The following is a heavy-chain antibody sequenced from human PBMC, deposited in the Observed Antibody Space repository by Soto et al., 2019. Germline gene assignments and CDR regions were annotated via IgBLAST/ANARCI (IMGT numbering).Heavy chain of an antibody. CDR2: INWNGGST. D-gene: IGHD3-10*01. CDR3: ARDIGNYYGSGSSNWFDP. Sequence: PWGSLRLSCAASGVTFDDYGMSWVRQAPRKGLEWVSGINWNGGSTDYADSVKGRFTISRDNAKNSLYLQMNSLRAEDTALYHCARDIGNYYGSGSSNWFDPWGQGTLVTVSS. CDR1: GVTFDDYG. V-gene: IGHV3-20*01. J-gene: IGHJ5*02.